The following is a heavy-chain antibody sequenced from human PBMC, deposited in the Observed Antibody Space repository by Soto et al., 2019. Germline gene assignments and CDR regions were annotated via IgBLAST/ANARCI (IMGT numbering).Heavy chain of an antibody. D-gene: IGHD3-3*01. CDR1: GFTFSSYG. Sequence: QVQLVESGGGVVQPGRSLRLSCAASGFTFSSYGMHWVRQAPGKGLEWVAVIWYDGSNKYYADSVKGRVTISRDNSKNTLYLQMNSLRAEDTAVYYCARDTPYYDFWSGYTDWGQGTLVTVSS. CDR2: IWYDGSNK. CDR3: ARDTPYYDFWSGYTD. J-gene: IGHJ4*02. V-gene: IGHV3-33*01.